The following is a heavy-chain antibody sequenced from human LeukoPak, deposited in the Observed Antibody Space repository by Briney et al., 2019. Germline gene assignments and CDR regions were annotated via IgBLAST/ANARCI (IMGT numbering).Heavy chain of an antibody. J-gene: IGHJ4*02. Sequence: ASVKVSCKASGYTFTSYDINWVRQATGQGLEWMGWMNPNSGNTGYAQKFQGRVTMTRNTSISTAYMELSSLRSEDTAVYYCARESVLGSYYYDSRIRYFDYWGQGTLVTVSS. CDR2: MNPNSGNT. V-gene: IGHV1-8*01. CDR1: GYTFTSYD. CDR3: ARESVLGSYYYDSRIRYFDY. D-gene: IGHD3-22*01.